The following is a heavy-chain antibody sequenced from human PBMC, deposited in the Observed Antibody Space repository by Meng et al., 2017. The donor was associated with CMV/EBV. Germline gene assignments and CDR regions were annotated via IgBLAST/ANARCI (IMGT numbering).Heavy chain of an antibody. Sequence: AAVTVSCKASGYTFTDYYMHWVRQAPGQGVEWMGWINPNSGGTNYAQKFQGRVTMTRETSISTAYMELSRLRSDDTAVYYCARDGGVVVPVAIALVNWFDPWGQGTLVTVSS. J-gene: IGHJ5*02. V-gene: IGHV1-2*02. CDR3: ARDGGVVVPVAIALVNWFDP. D-gene: IGHD2-2*02. CDR1: GYTFTDYY. CDR2: INPNSGGT.